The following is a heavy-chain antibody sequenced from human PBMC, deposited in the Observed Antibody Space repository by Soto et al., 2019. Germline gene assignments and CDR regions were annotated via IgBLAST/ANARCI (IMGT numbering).Heavy chain of an antibody. V-gene: IGHV4-59*01. J-gene: IGHJ5*01. CDR2: IFYSGST. Sequence: QVQLQESGPGLVKPSETLSLTCTVSGGSISSYYWSWIRQPPGKGLEWIGFIFYSGSTSYNPSLKRRVTISIDTSEYQFSQKLNSVTAADTAVYYCASMIGDPVLSFDSWGQGTLVAVSS. CDR1: GGSISSYY. D-gene: IGHD3-10*02. CDR3: ASMIGDPVLSFDS.